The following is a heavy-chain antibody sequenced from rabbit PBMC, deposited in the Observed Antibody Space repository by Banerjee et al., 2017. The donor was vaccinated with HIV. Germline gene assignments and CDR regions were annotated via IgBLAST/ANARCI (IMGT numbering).Heavy chain of an antibody. V-gene: IGHV1S40*01. D-gene: IGHD6-1*01. CDR1: GFSFSTDYY. Sequence: QSLEESGGGLVQPEGSLTLTCKASGFSFSTDYYMCWVRQAPGKGLEWIGCIDTGDGMTYYASWAKGRFTISKASSTTVTLQMTSLTAADTATYFCARNDGGNAWYLWGPGTLVTVS. CDR3: ARNDGGNAWYL. CDR2: IDTGDGMT. J-gene: IGHJ4*01.